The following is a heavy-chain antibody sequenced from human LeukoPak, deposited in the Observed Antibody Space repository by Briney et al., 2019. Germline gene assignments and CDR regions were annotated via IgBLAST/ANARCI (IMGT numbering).Heavy chain of an antibody. J-gene: IGHJ3*02. CDR1: GFTFSSYA. V-gene: IGHV3-23*01. CDR3: AKDPGLDAFDI. D-gene: IGHD3-22*01. CDR2: TRGGGSGT. Sequence: GGSLRLSCAASGFTFSSYAMSWVRQAPGKGLEWVSATRGGGSGTHYADSVKGRFTISRDSSNNTLSLQMNSLRAEDTAVYFCAKDPGLDAFDIWGQGTMVTVSS.